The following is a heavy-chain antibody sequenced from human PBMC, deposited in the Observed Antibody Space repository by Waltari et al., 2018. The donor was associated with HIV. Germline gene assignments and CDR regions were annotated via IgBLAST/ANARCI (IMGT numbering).Heavy chain of an antibody. CDR2: MNPNSGNK. CDR1: GYTFTSYD. V-gene: IGHV1-8*01. J-gene: IGHJ4*02. D-gene: IGHD2-2*01. Sequence: QVQLVQSGAEVKKPGASVKVSCKASGYTFTSYDINWVRQATGQGLEGMGWMNPNSGNKGYSQKFQGRVTMTRDTSISTAYMELSSLRSDDTAVYYCARALGRGYCSSTSCFFDYWGQGPLVTVSS. CDR3: ARALGRGYCSSTSCFFDY.